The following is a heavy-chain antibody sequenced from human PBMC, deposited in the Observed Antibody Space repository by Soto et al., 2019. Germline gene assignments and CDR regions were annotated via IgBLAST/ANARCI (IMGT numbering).Heavy chain of an antibody. J-gene: IGHJ4*02. CDR2: IYYSGST. CDR1: GGSISSSSYY. Sequence: SETLSLTCTVSGGSISSSSYYWGWIRQPPGKGLEWIGSIYYSGSTYYNPSLKSRVTISVDTSKNQFSLKLSSVTAADTAVYYCARPQRQQLVDYWGQGTLVTVPS. V-gene: IGHV4-39*01. CDR3: ARPQRQQLVDY. D-gene: IGHD6-13*01.